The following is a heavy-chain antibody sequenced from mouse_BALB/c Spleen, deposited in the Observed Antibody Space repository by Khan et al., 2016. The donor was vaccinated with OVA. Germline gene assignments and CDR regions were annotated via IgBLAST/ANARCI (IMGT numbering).Heavy chain of an antibody. V-gene: IGHV3-2*02. CDR1: GHSITSDYA. J-gene: IGHJ4*01. D-gene: IGHD4-1*01. CDR2: ISYTDST. Sequence: EVLLQESGPGLVKPSQSLSLTCTVTGHSITSDYAWNWIRQFPGNKLEWMGYISYTDSTTYNPSLKSRISITRDTSKDQIFLQLKSVTAQDTATYYCAGALGRYYALDYWGQGTSVTVSS. CDR3: AGALGRYYALDY.